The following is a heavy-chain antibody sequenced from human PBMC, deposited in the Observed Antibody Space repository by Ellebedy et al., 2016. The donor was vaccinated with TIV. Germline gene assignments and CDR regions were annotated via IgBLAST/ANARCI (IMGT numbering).Heavy chain of an antibody. CDR2: ISNDGNKK. J-gene: IGHJ4*02. Sequence: GGSLRLSCAASGFILSSFAMFWVRQAPGKGLEWVAVISNDGNKKLYAESVKGRFTLSRDTPTSTVYLQMDSLRTEDTAVYYCARGPSTSAYLDSWGQGALVIVSS. CDR3: ARGPSTSAYLDS. CDR1: GFILSSFA. V-gene: IGHV3-30-3*01.